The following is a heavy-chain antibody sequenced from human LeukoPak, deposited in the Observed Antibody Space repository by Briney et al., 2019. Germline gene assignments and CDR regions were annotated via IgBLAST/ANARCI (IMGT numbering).Heavy chain of an antibody. CDR2: IYTSGST. CDR3: AKDRLGVPAALNYYGMDV. V-gene: IGHV4-4*07. Sequence: SETLSLTCTVSGGPISSYYWSWIRQPAGKGLEWIGRIYTSGSTNYNPSLKSQVTMSVDTSKNQFSLKLSSVTAADTAVYYCAKDRLGVPAALNYYGMDVWGQGTTVTVSS. CDR1: GGPISSYY. D-gene: IGHD2-2*01. J-gene: IGHJ6*02.